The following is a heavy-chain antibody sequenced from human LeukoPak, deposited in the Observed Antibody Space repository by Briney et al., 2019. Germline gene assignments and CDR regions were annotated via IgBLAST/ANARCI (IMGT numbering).Heavy chain of an antibody. CDR2: INHSGST. CDR3: ARGGTRRYYDLLTGYYQWDY. CDR1: GGSFSGYY. V-gene: IGHV4-34*01. Sequence: SETLSLTCAVYGGSFSGYYWSWIRQPPGKGLEWIGEINHSGSTNYNPSLKSRVTISVATSHIHFSLKLTSVPAADPAVYYCARGGTRRYYDLLTGYYQWDYWGQGTLVTVSS. J-gene: IGHJ4*02. D-gene: IGHD3-9*01.